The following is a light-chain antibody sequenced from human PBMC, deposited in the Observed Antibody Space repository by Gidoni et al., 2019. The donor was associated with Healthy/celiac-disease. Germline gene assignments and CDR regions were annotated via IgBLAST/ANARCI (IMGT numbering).Light chain of an antibody. CDR1: QSVSSSY. CDR2: GAS. J-gene: IGKJ5*01. CDR3: QQYGSSPPNT. V-gene: IGKV3-20*01. Sequence: EIALTQSPGTLSLSPGERATLSCRASQSVSSSYFAWYQQKPGQAPRLLTYGASSRATGIPDRFSGSGSGTDFTLTISRLEPEDFAVYYCQQYGSSPPNTFXQXTRLEIK.